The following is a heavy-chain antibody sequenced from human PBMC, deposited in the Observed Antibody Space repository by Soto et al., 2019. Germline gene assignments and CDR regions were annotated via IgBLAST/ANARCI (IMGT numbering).Heavy chain of an antibody. CDR1: GVSVSNGDYY. CDR3: ARQRRCGYWFDP. Sequence: SETLSLTCAVSGVSVSNGDYYWSWKRQSKGKGLEWIGNIYYSETTSYNPFLNSLLSISIDPSRNQFSLQLTSVTAAHTAFYYCARQRRCGYWFDPWGQLTLVTVSS. D-gene: IGHD3-3*01. J-gene: IGHJ5*02. V-gene: IGHV4-30-4*01. CDR2: IYYSETT.